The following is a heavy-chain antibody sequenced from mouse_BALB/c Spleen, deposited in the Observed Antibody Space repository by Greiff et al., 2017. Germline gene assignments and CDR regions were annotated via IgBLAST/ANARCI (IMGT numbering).Heavy chain of an antibody. CDR1: GFTFNTYA. CDR2: IRSKSNNYAT. Sequence: EVQLVESGGGLVQPKGSLKLSCAASGFTFNTYAMNWVRQAPGKGLEWVARIRSKSNNYATYYADSVKDRFTISSDDSQSMLYLQMNNLKTEDTAMYYCVRHGPTVVAPYAMDYWGQGTSVTVSS. J-gene: IGHJ4*01. D-gene: IGHD1-1*01. V-gene: IGHV10-1*02. CDR3: VRHGPTVVAPYAMDY.